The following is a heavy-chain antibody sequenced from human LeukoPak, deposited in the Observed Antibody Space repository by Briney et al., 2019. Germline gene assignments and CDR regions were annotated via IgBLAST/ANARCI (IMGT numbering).Heavy chain of an antibody. CDR1: GGSFSGYY. J-gene: IGHJ6*02. Sequence: PSETLSLTCAVYGGSFSGYYWSWIRQPPGKGLEWIGEINHSGGTDYNPSLKSRVTISVDTSKNQFSLKLSSVTAADTAVYYCAREDYYYYGMDVWGQGTTVTVSS. V-gene: IGHV4-34*01. CDR3: AREDYYYYGMDV. CDR2: INHSGGT.